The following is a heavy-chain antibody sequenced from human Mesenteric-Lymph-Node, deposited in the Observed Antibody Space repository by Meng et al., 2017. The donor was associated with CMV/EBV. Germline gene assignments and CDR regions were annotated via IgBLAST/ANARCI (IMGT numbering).Heavy chain of an antibody. CDR2: ITNSGGTT. CDR1: GFTFYNYE. Sequence: GGSLRLSCVASGFTFYNYEMNWVRQAPGKGLEWVSYITNSGGTTYYGDSVKGRFIISRDNARNSLSLQMNSLRVEDTAIYFCARAPFVAAAFYYYNGMDVWGQGTTVTVSS. J-gene: IGHJ6*02. CDR3: ARAPFVAAAFYYYNGMDV. V-gene: IGHV3-48*03. D-gene: IGHD2-15*01.